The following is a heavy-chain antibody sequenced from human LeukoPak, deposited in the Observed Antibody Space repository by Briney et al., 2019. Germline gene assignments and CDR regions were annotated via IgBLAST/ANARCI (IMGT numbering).Heavy chain of an antibody. J-gene: IGHJ6*02. CDR1: GFTFSSYG. CDR2: ISYDGSNK. CDR3: AKDGGGGYCSSTSCYRPEPMDV. Sequence: GGSLRLSCAASGFTFSSYGMHWVRQAPGKGLEWVAVISYDGSNKYYADSVKGRFTISRDNSKNTLYLQMNSLRAEDTAVYYCAKDGGGGYCSSTSCYRPEPMDVWGQGTTVTVS. V-gene: IGHV3-30*18. D-gene: IGHD2-2*03.